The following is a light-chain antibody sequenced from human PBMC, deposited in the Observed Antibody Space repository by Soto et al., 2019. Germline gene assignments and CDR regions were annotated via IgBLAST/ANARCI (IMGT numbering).Light chain of an antibody. CDR1: QSISSY. V-gene: IGKV1-39*01. J-gene: IGKJ1*01. CDR2: AAY. CDR3: QQSYSTPRT. Sequence: DIQMAQSPSSLSASVGDRVTITCRASQSISSYLNWYQQKPGKAAKLLIYAAYSLQSGVPSRFSGSGSGTDFTLTISSLQPEDFATYYCQQSYSTPRTFGPGTKVDIK.